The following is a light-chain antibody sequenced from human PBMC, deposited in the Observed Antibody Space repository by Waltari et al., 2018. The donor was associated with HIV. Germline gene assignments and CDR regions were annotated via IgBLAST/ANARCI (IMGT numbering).Light chain of an antibody. CDR1: KRNVGSYNL. Sequence: QSALTQPASVSGSPGQSITISCTGTKRNVGSYNLVSWYQQHPGKAPKLMIYKGSKRPSGVSNRFSGSKSGNTASLTISGLQAEDEADYYCCSYAGSNTFVFGTGTKVTVL. V-gene: IGLV2-23*03. CDR2: KGS. J-gene: IGLJ1*01. CDR3: CSYAGSNTFV.